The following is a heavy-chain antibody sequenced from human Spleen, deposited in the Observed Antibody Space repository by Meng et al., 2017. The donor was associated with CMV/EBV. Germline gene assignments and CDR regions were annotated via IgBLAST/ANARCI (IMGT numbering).Heavy chain of an antibody. CDR1: GYTFTDYY. V-gene: IGHV1-2*02. D-gene: IGHD2-2*01. J-gene: IGHJ4*02. CDR3: ARGMFNQLLSF. Sequence: QGQLVPAGAEVKKPGASVKVSCKASGYTFTDYYIHWVRHAPGQGLDWMGWINPNTGGTNFAQKFLGRVTMTRDSSISTAYMDLSRLTSDDTAVYYCARGMFNQLLSFWGQGTLVTVSS. CDR2: INPNTGGT.